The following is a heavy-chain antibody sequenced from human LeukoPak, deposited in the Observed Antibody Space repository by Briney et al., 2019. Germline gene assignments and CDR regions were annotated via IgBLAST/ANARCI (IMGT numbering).Heavy chain of an antibody. CDR1: GFTFNTYA. Sequence: GGSLRLSCGASGFTFNTYAMSWVRQAPGKGLEWVSGINWNGGSTGYADSVKGRFTISRDNAKNSLYLQMNSLRAEDTALYYCARRDYYGSGSPDYWGQGTLVTVSS. CDR3: ARRDYYGSGSPDY. J-gene: IGHJ4*02. V-gene: IGHV3-20*04. CDR2: INWNGGST. D-gene: IGHD3-10*01.